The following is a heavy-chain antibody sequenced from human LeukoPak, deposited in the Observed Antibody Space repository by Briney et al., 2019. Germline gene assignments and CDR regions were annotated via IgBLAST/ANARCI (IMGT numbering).Heavy chain of an antibody. V-gene: IGHV3-9*01. D-gene: IGHD4-17*01. CDR3: ARDPGVAYGDYQLDV. J-gene: IGHJ6*02. Sequence: PGGSLRLSCAASGFTFDDYAMHWVRQAPGKGLEWVSGISWNSGSIGYADSVKGRFTISRDNSKNTLYLQMNSLRAEDTAVYYCARDPGVAYGDYQLDVWGQGTTVTVSS. CDR2: ISWNSGSI. CDR1: GFTFDDYA.